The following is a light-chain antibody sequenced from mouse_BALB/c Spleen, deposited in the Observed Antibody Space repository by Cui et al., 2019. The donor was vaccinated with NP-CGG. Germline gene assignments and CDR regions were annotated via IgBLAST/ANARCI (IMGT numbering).Light chain of an antibody. CDR3: ALWYSNHWV. J-gene: IGLJ1*01. V-gene: IGLV1*01. CDR1: TGAVTTSNY. CDR2: GTN. Sequence: AVVTHESALTTSPGETVTLTCRSSTGAVTTSNYANWVQEKPDHLFTGLIGGTNNRAPGVPARFSGSLIGDKAALTITGAQTEDDAIYFCALWYSNHWVFGGGTKLTVL.